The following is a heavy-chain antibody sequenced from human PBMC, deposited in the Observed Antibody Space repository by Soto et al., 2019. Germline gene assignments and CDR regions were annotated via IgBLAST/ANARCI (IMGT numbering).Heavy chain of an antibody. CDR3: ARAGYYGSGSYSGLGWFDP. V-gene: IGHV3-33*01. CDR1: GFTFSSYG. D-gene: IGHD3-10*01. J-gene: IGHJ5*02. CDR2: IWYDGSNK. Sequence: GGSLRLSCAASGFTFSSYGMHWVRQAPGKGLEWVAVIWYDGSNKYYADSVKGRFTISRDNSKNTLYLQMNSLRAEDTAVYYCARAGYYGSGSYSGLGWFDPWGQGTLVTVSS.